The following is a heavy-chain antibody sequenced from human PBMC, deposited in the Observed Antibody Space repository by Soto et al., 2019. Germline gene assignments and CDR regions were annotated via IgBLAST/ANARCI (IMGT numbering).Heavy chain of an antibody. J-gene: IGHJ4*02. CDR3: ARDSSSWYFFDY. CDR2: IIPLWGST. V-gene: IGHV1-69*01. CDR1: GGTLSSFA. D-gene: IGHD6-13*01. Sequence: QVQLVQSGAEVKKPGSSVKVSCKASGGTLSSFAISWVRQAPGQGLEWIGGIIPLWGSTSYAQKFQGRVTITADEPTNTAYMELNGLRSEDTAVYYCARDSSSWYFFDYWGQGTLVTVSS.